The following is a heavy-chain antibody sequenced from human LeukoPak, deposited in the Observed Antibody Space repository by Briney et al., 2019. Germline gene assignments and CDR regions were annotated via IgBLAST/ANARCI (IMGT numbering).Heavy chain of an antibody. D-gene: IGHD5-18*01. J-gene: IGHJ6*02. CDR1: GGSISSYY. V-gene: IGHV4-59*01. CDR2: IYYSGST. CDR3: ATGGYSYGLYGMDV. Sequence: PSETLSLTCTVSGGSISSYYWSWIRQPPGKGLEWIGYIYYSGSTNYNPSLKSRVTISVDTSKNQFSLKLSSVTAADTAVYYCATGGYSYGLYGMDVWGQGTTVTVSS.